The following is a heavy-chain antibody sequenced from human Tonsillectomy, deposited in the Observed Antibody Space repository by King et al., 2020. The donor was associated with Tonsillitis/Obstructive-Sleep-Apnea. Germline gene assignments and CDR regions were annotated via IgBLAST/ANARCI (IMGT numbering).Heavy chain of an antibody. CDR1: GFTFNNYW. D-gene: IGHD2-2*02. Sequence: VQLVESGGGLVQPGGSLRLSCAGSGFTFNNYWMSWVRQAPGKGLEWVANIKQDGSDRYYVDSVKGRFTISRDNAKNSLYLQMNSLRSEDTAVHYCVRDEGYCSRTNCYTDYYYMDVWGKGTTVTVSS. J-gene: IGHJ6*03. V-gene: IGHV3-7*04. CDR3: VRDEGYCSRTNCYTDYYYMDV. CDR2: IKQDGSDR.